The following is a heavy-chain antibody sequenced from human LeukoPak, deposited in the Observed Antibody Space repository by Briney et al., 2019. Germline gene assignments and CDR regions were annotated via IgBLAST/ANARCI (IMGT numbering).Heavy chain of an antibody. D-gene: IGHD3-3*01. J-gene: IGHJ6*03. V-gene: IGHV4-4*02. CDR1: GVSISSNLW. Sequence: SGTLSLTCAVSGVSISSNLWWTWVRQPPGKGLEWIAEIHHSGSINYNPSLKSRVTISVDTSKNQFSLKLSSVTAADTAVYYCARVYDFWSGLAYYMDVWGKGTTVTVSS. CDR2: IHHSGSI. CDR3: ARVYDFWSGLAYYMDV.